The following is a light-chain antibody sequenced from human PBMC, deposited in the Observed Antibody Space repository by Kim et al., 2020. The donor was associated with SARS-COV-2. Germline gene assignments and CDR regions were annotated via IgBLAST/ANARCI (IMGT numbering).Light chain of an antibody. CDR1: QTITSY. CDR3: QHSYSAPYT. Sequence: DIQMTQSPSSLSASVGDRVTITCRASQTITSYLTWYQQKPGTAPKLLIFAASTLQSGVPSRFSGSGSGTDFTLTINSLQPEDFATYFCQHSYSAPYTFGQGTKLEI. J-gene: IGKJ2*01. CDR2: AAS. V-gene: IGKV1-39*01.